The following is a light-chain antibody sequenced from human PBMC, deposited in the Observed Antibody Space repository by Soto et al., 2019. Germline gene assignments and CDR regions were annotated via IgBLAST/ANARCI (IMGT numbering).Light chain of an antibody. Sequence: QLVLTKSPSASASLGASVKLTCTLSSGHSSYAIAWHQQQPEKGPRYLMKLNSDGSHNKGDGIPDRFSGSSSGAERYLTISSLQSEDEADYYCQTWDTGSRVVFGGGTKLTVL. CDR1: SGHSSYA. J-gene: IGLJ2*01. CDR3: QTWDTGSRVV. V-gene: IGLV4-69*01. CDR2: LNSDGSH.